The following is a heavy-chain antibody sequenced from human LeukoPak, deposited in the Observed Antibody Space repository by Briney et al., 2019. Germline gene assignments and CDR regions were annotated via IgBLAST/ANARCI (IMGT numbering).Heavy chain of an antibody. Sequence: PGRSLRLSCAASGLTFSSYAMHWVRQAPGKGLEWVAVISYDGSNKYYADSVKGRFTISRDNSKNTLYLQMNSLRAEDTAVYYCARDRLGELSLMFDYWGQGTLVTVSS. J-gene: IGHJ4*02. CDR1: GLTFSSYA. V-gene: IGHV3-30-3*01. D-gene: IGHD3-16*02. CDR3: ARDRLGELSLMFDY. CDR2: ISYDGSNK.